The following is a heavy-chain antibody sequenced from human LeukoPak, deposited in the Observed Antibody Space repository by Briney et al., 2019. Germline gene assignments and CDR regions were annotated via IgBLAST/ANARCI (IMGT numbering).Heavy chain of an antibody. V-gene: IGHV4-59*01. J-gene: IGHJ3*01. CDR3: ARTDYHDIPR. D-gene: IGHD3-22*01. CDR2: IYYSGST. CDR1: GGSISSYY. Sequence: RSSETLSLTCTVSGGSISSYYLSWLRQPPGKGLEWIGYIYYSGSTNYNPSLKSRVTISLDTSKNQFSLKLRSVTAADTGVYYCARTDYHDIPRWGQGTMVTVSS.